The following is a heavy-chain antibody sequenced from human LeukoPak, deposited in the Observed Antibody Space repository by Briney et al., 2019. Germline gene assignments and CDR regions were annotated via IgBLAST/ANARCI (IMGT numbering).Heavy chain of an antibody. V-gene: IGHV1-18*01. CDR3: ARDGVLWLGELWGCFDY. J-gene: IGHJ4*02. CDR1: GYTFTSYG. D-gene: IGHD3-10*01. CDR2: ISAYNGNT. Sequence: ASVKVSCKASGYTFTSYGISWVRQAPGQGLEWMGWISAYNGNTNYAQKLQGRVTMTTDTSTSTAYMELRSLRSDDTAVYYCARDGVLWLGELWGCFDYWGQGTLVTVSS.